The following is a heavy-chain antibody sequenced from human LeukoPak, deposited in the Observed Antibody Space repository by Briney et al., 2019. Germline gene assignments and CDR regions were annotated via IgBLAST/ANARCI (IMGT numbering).Heavy chain of an antibody. V-gene: IGHV1-69*04. J-gene: IGHJ4*02. CDR2: IIPILGIA. D-gene: IGHD6-13*01. Sequence: ASVKVSCKASGGTFSSYAISWVRQAPGQGLEWMGRIIPILGIANYAQKFQGRVTITADKSTSTAYMELSSLRSEDTAVYYCARDLRYSSSWPLPFFDYWGQGTLVTVSS. CDR1: GGTFSSYA. CDR3: ARDLRYSSSWPLPFFDY.